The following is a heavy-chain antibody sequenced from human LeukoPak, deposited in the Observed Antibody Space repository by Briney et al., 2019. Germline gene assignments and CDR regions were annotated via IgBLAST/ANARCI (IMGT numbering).Heavy chain of an antibody. Sequence: PSETLSLTCSVSNGSINSGGFYWSWVRQHPGKGLEWIRYIYYSGTTYYNPSLKSRLIMSVDTCKNQFSLKLSSVTAADTAVYYCARDEDGYNSLEYWGQGTLVTVSS. CDR2: IYYSGTT. CDR3: ARDEDGYNSLEY. V-gene: IGHV4-31*03. D-gene: IGHD5-24*01. CDR1: NGSINSGGFY. J-gene: IGHJ4*02.